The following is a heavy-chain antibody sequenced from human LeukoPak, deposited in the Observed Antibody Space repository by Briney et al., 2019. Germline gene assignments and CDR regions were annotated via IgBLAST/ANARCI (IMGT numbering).Heavy chain of an antibody. CDR3: ARRQNYGDYDWYYYGMDV. Sequence: GGSLRLSCAASGFTFTDFWMRWVRQAPGKGLEWVANIKRDGSEVYYVDSVKGRFTISRDNAKNSLYLQMNSLRAEDTAVYYCARRQNYGDYDWYYYGMDVWGQGTTVTVSS. D-gene: IGHD4-17*01. V-gene: IGHV3-7*02. CDR2: IKRDGSEV. J-gene: IGHJ6*02. CDR1: GFTFTDFW.